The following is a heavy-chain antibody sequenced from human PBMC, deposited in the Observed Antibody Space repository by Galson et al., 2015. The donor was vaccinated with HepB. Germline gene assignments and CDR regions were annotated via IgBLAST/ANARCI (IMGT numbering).Heavy chain of an antibody. CDR1: GGSISSGGYY. J-gene: IGHJ4*02. CDR2: IYYSGST. CDR3: ARYGDYGEIFDY. D-gene: IGHD4-17*01. Sequence: TLSLTCTVSGGSISSGGYYWSWIRQHPGKGLEWIGYIYYSGSTYYNPSLKSRVTISVDTSKSQFSLKLSSVTAADTAVYYCARYGDYGEIFDYWGQGTLVTVSS. V-gene: IGHV4-31*03.